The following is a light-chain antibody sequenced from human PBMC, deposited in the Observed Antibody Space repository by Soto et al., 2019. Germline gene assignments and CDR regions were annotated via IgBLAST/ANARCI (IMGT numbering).Light chain of an antibody. CDR2: EVT. J-gene: IGLJ3*02. V-gene: IGLV2-14*01. CDR1: TSDVDSHNF. Sequence: QFALTQPASVSGSPGQSITISCTGTTSDVDSHNFVSWYQQLPGKAPKLLIYEVTNRPSGTSNRFSGSKSGNTASLTISGLQAEDEADYYCSSFTNSILVFGGGTKLTVL. CDR3: SSFTNSILV.